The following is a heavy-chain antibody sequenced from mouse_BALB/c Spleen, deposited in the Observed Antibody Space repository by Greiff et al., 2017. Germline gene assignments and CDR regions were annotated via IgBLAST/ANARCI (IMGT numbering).Heavy chain of an antibody. V-gene: IGHV7-1*02. D-gene: IGHD1-2*01. CDR2: SRNKANDYTT. CDR1: GFTFSDFY. CDR3: ARDAWTARFAY. Sequence: EVKVVESGGGLVQPGGSLRLSCATSGFTFSDFYMEWVRQPPGKRLEWIAASRNKANDYTTEYSASVKGRFIVSRDTSQSILYLQMNALRAEDTAIYYCARDAWTARFAYWGQGTLVTVSA. J-gene: IGHJ3*01.